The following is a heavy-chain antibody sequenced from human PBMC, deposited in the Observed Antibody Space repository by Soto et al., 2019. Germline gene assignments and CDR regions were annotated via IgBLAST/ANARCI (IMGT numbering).Heavy chain of an antibody. D-gene: IGHD2-21*02. Sequence: QVQLVQSGAEEKKPGASVKVSCKASGYTFTSYAMHWVRQAPGQRLEWMGWINAGNGNTKYSQKFQGRVTITRDTSASTAYIELSSLRSEATAVYSSASSIVVVTALDYWGQGTLVTVSS. CDR2: INAGNGNT. V-gene: IGHV1-3*05. CDR1: GYTFTSYA. J-gene: IGHJ4*02. CDR3: ASSIVVVTALDY.